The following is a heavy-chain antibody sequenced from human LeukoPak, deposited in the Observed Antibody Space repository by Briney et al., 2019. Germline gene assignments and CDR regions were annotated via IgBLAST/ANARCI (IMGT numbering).Heavy chain of an antibody. CDR2: ISSSSGTI. J-gene: IGHJ4*02. CDR3: ARERSGGYYFDY. D-gene: IGHD3-10*01. Sequence: GGSLRLSCAASGFTFSDYCMNWIRQSPEKGLEWVSYISSSSGTIYYADSVKDRFISSRDNAKNSLYLQMNSLRAEDTAVYYCARERSGGYYFDYWGQGTLVTVSS. CDR1: GFTFSDYC. V-gene: IGHV3-11*04.